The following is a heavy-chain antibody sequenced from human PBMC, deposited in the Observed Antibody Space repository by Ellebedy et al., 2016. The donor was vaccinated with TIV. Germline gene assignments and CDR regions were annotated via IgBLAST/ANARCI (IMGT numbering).Heavy chain of an antibody. CDR3: ARVYFSAATEHGMDV. V-gene: IGHV1-18*01. J-gene: IGHJ6*02. CDR2: ISPYTGST. Sequence: AASVKVSCKASGYTFTSYGISWVRQAPGQGLEWMGWISPYTGSTNYAQELQGRVTMTRDTSTSTAYMELRGLRSDDTAVYYCARVYFSAATEHGMDVWGQGTTVTVSS. D-gene: IGHD6-13*01. CDR1: GYTFTSYG.